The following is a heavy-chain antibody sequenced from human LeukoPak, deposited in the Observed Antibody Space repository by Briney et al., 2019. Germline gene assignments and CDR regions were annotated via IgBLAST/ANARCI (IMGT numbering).Heavy chain of an antibody. V-gene: IGHV1-2*02. Sequence: ASVKVSCKASGYTFTGYYMHWVRQAPGQGLEWMGWINPNSGGTNYAQKFQGRVTMTRDTSISTAYMELSRLRSDDTAVYYCARLYDFWSGTDGDYYYGMGVWGQGTTVTVSS. CDR2: INPNSGGT. CDR1: GYTFTGYY. D-gene: IGHD3-3*01. J-gene: IGHJ6*02. CDR3: ARLYDFWSGTDGDYYYGMGV.